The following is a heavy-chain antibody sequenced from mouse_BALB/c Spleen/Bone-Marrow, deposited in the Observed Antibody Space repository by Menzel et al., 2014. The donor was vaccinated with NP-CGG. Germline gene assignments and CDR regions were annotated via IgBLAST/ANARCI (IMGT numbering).Heavy chain of an antibody. D-gene: IGHD2-14*01. CDR3: ARDYRYDAWFAY. Sequence: VKLQESGPELVKPGASVRISCKASGYTFTSYYIHWVKQRPGQGLEWIGWIYPGNVNTKYNEKFKGKATLTADKSSSTAYMQLSSLTSEDSAVYFCARDYRYDAWFAYWGQGTLVTASA. J-gene: IGHJ3*01. CDR1: GYTFTSYY. V-gene: IGHV1S56*01. CDR2: IYPGNVNT.